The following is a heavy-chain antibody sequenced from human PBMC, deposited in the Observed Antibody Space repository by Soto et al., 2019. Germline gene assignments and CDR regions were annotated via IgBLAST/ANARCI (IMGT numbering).Heavy chain of an antibody. J-gene: IGHJ4*02. V-gene: IGHV4-34*01. CDR3: ARVEGSSYYFRHDC. D-gene: IGHD1-26*01. Sequence: ETLSLTCAVYGGSFSGYYWSWIRQPPGKGLEWIGEINHSGSTNYNPSLKSRVTISVDTSKNQFSLRLGSVTAADTAIYYCARVEGSSYYFRHDCWGRGTLVTVSS. CDR2: INHSGST. CDR1: GGSFSGYY.